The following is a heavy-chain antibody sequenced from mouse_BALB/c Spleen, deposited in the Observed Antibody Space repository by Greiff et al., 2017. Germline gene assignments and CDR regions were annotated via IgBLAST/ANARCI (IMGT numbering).Heavy chain of an antibody. V-gene: IGHV5-17*02. CDR2: ISSGSSTI. CDR1: GFTFSSFG. Sequence: EVQLVESGGGLVQPGGSRKLSCAASGFTFSSFGMHWVRQAPEKGLEWVAYISSGSSTIYYADTVKGRFTISRDNPKNTLFLQMTSLRSEDTAMYYCARSLITTVPFDYWGQGTTLTVSS. CDR3: ARSLITTVPFDY. J-gene: IGHJ2*01. D-gene: IGHD1-1*01.